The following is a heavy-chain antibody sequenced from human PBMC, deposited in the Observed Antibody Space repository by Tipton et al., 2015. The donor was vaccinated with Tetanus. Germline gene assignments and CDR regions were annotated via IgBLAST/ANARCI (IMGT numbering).Heavy chain of an antibody. CDR2: ISYDGRNK. D-gene: IGHD6-25*01. CDR3: ARDQDGEDSSGPSGY. Sequence: SLRLSCAASGFNFSSYAMHWVRQAPGKGLEWVAAISYDGRNKYYADSVKGRFTISRDNSKNTLYLQMNSLRAEDTAVYYCARDQDGEDSSGPSGYWGHGPLVPVAS. J-gene: IGHJ4*01. V-gene: IGHV3-30-3*01. CDR1: GFNFSSYA.